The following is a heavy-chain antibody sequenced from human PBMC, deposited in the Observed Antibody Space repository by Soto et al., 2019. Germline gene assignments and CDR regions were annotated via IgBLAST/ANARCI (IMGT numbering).Heavy chain of an antibody. CDR3: ASQSGGVYYYGMDV. Sequence: SETLSLTCAVYGGSFSGYYWSWIRQPPGKGLEWIGEINHSGSTNYNPSLKSRVTISEDTSRNQFSLKLSCVTAADTAVYYCASQSGGVYYYGMDVWGQGTTVTVSS. D-gene: IGHD3-16*01. J-gene: IGHJ6*02. CDR2: INHSGST. CDR1: GGSFSGYY. V-gene: IGHV4-34*01.